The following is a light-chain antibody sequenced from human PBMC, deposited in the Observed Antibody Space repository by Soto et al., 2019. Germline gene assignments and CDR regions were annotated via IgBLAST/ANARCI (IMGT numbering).Light chain of an antibody. CDR2: KVS. CDR3: MQGTHWPPFT. Sequence: DVVMTQSPLSLPVTLGQPASISCRSSQSLVYSDGNTYLNWFQQGPGQSPRRLIYKVSKRDSGVPDRFSGSGSGTDFTLKISRVEAEDVGVYYCMQGTHWPPFTFGPGTKVDIK. V-gene: IGKV2-30*01. CDR1: QSLVYSDGNTY. J-gene: IGKJ3*01.